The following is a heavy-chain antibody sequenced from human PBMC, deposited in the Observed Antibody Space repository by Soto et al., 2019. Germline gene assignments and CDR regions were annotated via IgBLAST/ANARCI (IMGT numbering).Heavy chain of an antibody. Sequence: GGSLRLSCAASGFTFSSYAMSWVRQAPGKGLEWVSAISGSGGSTYYADSVKGRFTISRDNSKNTLYLQMNSLRAEDTAVYYCAKIGPYYDSSGYYSDGGYWGQGTLVTVSS. D-gene: IGHD3-22*01. CDR3: AKIGPYYDSSGYYSDGGY. J-gene: IGHJ4*02. CDR2: ISGSGGST. V-gene: IGHV3-23*01. CDR1: GFTFSSYA.